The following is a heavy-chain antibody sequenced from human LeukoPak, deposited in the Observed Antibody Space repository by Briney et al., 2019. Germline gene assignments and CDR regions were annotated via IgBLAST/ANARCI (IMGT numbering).Heavy chain of an antibody. Sequence: GESLKISCKGSGYSFTSYWIGWVRQMPGKGLEWMGIIYPGDSDTRDSPSFQGQVTISADKSISTAYLQWSSLKASDTAMYYCARGPFYSSSAKHGGYFDYWGQGTLVTVSS. D-gene: IGHD6-6*01. CDR1: GYSFTSYW. CDR2: IYPGDSDT. CDR3: ARGPFYSSSAKHGGYFDY. J-gene: IGHJ4*02. V-gene: IGHV5-51*01.